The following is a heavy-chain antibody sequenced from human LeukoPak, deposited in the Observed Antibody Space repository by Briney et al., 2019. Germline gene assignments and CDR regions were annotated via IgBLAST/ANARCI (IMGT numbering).Heavy chain of an antibody. CDR3: AREGGSCSSTNCRELNWFDP. CDR2: INTKTGNP. Sequence: ASVKVSCKASGYTFTGYAMNWLRQAPGQGLEWMGWINTKTGNPTYAQGFTGRFVFSLDTSVSTAYLQISSLKSEDTAMYYCAREGGSCSSTNCRELNWFDPWGQGTLVTVSS. V-gene: IGHV7-4-1*02. CDR1: GYTFTGYA. J-gene: IGHJ5*02. D-gene: IGHD2-2*01.